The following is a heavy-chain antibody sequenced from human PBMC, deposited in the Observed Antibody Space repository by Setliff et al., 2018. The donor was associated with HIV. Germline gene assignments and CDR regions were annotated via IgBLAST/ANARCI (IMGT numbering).Heavy chain of an antibody. D-gene: IGHD3-10*01. CDR3: ARDVLLWFGELLTNNYYYYGMDV. Sequence: ASVKVSCKASGFTFSKSAIHWVRQAPGQRLELMAWINAANGHAKYSQKFQGRVTMTTDTSTSTAYMELRSLRSDDTAVYYCARDVLLWFGELLTNNYYYYGMDVWGQGTTVTVSS. CDR1: GFTFSKSA. V-gene: IGHV1-3*01. CDR2: INAANGHA. J-gene: IGHJ6*02.